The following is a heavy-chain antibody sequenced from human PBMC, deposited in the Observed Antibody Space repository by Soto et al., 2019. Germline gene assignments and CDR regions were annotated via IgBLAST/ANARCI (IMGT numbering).Heavy chain of an antibody. CDR2: IYYSGST. J-gene: IGHJ6*02. V-gene: IGHV4-39*01. CDR3: ARQRMYYDSSGYRPYYYYGMDV. D-gene: IGHD3-22*01. CDR1: GGSISSSSYY. Sequence: QLQLQESGPGLVKPSETLSLTCTVSGGSISSSSYYWGWIRQPPGKGLEWIGSIYYSGSTYYNPFLKGRVTLSVDTSKSQFSLKLSSVTAADTAVYYCARQRMYYDSSGYRPYYYYGMDVWGQGTTVTVSS.